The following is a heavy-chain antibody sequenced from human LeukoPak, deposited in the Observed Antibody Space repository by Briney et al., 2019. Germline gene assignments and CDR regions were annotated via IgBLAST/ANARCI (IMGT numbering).Heavy chain of an antibody. Sequence: SETLSLTCTVSGGSISSSSYYWGWIRQPPGKGLEWIGSVYYIGSTYYNPSLKSRVTISVDTSKNQCSLKLSSVTAADTAVYYCASQGYSSSWYYFDYWGQGTLVTVSS. CDR2: VYYIGST. J-gene: IGHJ4*02. CDR1: GGSISSSSYY. D-gene: IGHD6-13*01. CDR3: ASQGYSSSWYYFDY. V-gene: IGHV4-39*01.